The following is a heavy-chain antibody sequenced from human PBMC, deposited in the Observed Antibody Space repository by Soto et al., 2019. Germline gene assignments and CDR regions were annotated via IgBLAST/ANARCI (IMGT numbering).Heavy chain of an antibody. D-gene: IGHD1-1*01. CDR1: GVTFSSYG. CDR3: LKNLDGHNYWVFGY. V-gene: IGHV3-23*01. CDR2: VGARGGSA. J-gene: IGHJ4*02. Sequence: GGSLRLSFAASGVTFSSYGMSWVRQAPVKGLAWASGVGARGGSAYYADSVKGRFTISRDNSKNTLYLQMKSLTAEEPATYYFLKNLDGHNYWVFGYWGEGT.